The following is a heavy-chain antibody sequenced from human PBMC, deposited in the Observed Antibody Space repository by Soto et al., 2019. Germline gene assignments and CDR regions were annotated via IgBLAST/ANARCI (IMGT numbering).Heavy chain of an antibody. J-gene: IGHJ6*01. CDR3: AKDLECSGGSCYSGVGGMDV. Sequence: QVQLVESGGGVVQPGRSLRLSCAASGFTFSSYGMHWVRQAPGKGLEWVAVISYDGSNKYYADSVKGRFTISRDNSKNTRYLQINSLRAEDTAVYYCAKDLECSGGSCYSGVGGMDVW. V-gene: IGHV3-30*18. D-gene: IGHD2-15*01. CDR1: GFTFSSYG. CDR2: ISYDGSNK.